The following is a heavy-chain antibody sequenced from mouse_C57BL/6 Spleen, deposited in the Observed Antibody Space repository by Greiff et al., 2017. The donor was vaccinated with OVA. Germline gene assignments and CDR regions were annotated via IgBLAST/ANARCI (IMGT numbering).Heavy chain of an antibody. CDR3: AQGTTVVATDWYFDV. J-gene: IGHJ1*03. D-gene: IGHD1-1*01. V-gene: IGHV14-2*01. Sequence: VQLQQSGAELVKPGASVKLSCTASGFNIKDYYMHWVKQRTEQGLEWIGRIDPEDGETKYAPKFQGKATITADTSSNTAYLQLSSLTSEDTAVYYCAQGTTVVATDWYFDVWGTGTTVTVSS. CDR2: IDPEDGET. CDR1: GFNIKDYY.